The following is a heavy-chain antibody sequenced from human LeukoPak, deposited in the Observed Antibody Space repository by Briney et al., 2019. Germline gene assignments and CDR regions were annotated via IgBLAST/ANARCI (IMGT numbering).Heavy chain of an antibody. Sequence: PSETLSLTCTVSGASISSYYWTWIRQPPGKGLEWIGYIHYSGDTKCNPSLKSRVTISVDTSKNQVSLQLNSVTAADTAVYYCARDNTVAIRGYSGYDWVDWYFDLWGRGTLVTVSS. J-gene: IGHJ2*01. CDR2: IHYSGDT. V-gene: IGHV4-59*12. CDR3: ARDNTVAIRGYSGYDWVDWYFDL. CDR1: GASISSYY. D-gene: IGHD5-12*01.